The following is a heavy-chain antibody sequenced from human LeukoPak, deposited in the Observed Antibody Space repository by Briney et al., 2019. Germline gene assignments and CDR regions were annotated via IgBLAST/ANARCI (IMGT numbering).Heavy chain of an antibody. J-gene: IGHJ3*02. V-gene: IGHV3-64*02. CDR2: ITSDGGRT. CDR1: GFTFSNYP. Sequence: GGSLRLSCAASGFTFSNYPMHWVRQARGKGPEYVSAITSDGGRTFYADSVKGRFTISRDNSANTLYLQMGSLRAEDMAVYYCARVGSWDAFDIWGQGTMVTVSS. CDR3: ARVGSWDAFDI. D-gene: IGHD1-26*01.